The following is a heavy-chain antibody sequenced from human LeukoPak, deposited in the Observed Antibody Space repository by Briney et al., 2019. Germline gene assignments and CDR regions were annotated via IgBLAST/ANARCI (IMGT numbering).Heavy chain of an antibody. D-gene: IGHD3-16*01. CDR1: GYKFTYDY. CDR3: APTAEAYTSWWKV. Sequence: ASVKVSCKASGYKFTYDYMHWVRQAPGQGLEFMGWINPDSGFTNYAQKFKGRVTMTRDTSISTAYLEVRSLTSDDTAVYYCAPTAEAYTSWWKVWGQGTLVTVSS. J-gene: IGHJ4*02. CDR2: INPDSGFT. V-gene: IGHV1-2*02.